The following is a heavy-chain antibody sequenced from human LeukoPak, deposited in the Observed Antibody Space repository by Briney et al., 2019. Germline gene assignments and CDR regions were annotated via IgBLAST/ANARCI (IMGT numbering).Heavy chain of an antibody. CDR3: ARYYDSSGYTQGAFDI. V-gene: IGHV3-66*02. J-gene: IGHJ3*02. Sequence: GGSLRLSCVASGFSVSTNFMSWVRQAPGKGLEWVSSFYRGGSTYYGDSVKGRFTTSRDHSMNTVYLQMNSLRAEDTAVYYCARYYDSSGYTQGAFDIWGQGTMVTAS. CDR1: GFSVSTNF. D-gene: IGHD3-22*01. CDR2: FYRGGST.